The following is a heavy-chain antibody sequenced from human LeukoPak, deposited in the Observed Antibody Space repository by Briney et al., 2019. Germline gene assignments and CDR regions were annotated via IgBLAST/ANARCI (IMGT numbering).Heavy chain of an antibody. D-gene: IGHD1-26*01. CDR1: GGSISSGSYS. Sequence: SETLSLTCTVSGGSISSGSYSWNWIRQPAGKGLEWIGRMYSSGTTNYNPSLKSRVTISVDTSKNQFSLKLSSVTAADTAVYYCARDDRVGAILGYMDVWGKGTTVTVSS. CDR3: ARDDRVGAILGYMDV. J-gene: IGHJ6*03. CDR2: MYSSGTT. V-gene: IGHV4-61*02.